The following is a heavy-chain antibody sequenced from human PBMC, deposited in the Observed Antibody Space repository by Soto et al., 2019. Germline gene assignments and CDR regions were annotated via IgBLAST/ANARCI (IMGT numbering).Heavy chain of an antibody. J-gene: IGHJ4*02. D-gene: IGHD3-3*01. CDR3: ARKGYDFWSGYYTGY. Sequence: SETLSLTCAVYGGSFSGYYWSWIRQPPGKGLEWIGEINHSGSTNYNPSLKSRVTISVDTSKNQFSLKLSSVTAADTAVYYCARKGYDFWSGYYTGYWGQGTLVTV. CDR2: INHSGST. V-gene: IGHV4-34*01. CDR1: GGSFSGYY.